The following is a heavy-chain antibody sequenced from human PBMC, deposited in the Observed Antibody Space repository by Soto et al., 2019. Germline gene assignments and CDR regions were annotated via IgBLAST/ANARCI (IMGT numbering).Heavy chain of an antibody. CDR1: GYTFTSYA. J-gene: IGHJ4*02. D-gene: IGHD3-22*01. CDR3: ARAEGYYSFDY. Sequence: QVQLVQSGAEVKKPGASVKVSCKASGYTFTSYAMHWVRQAPGQRLEWMGWINAGNGNTKYSQKFQGRVTITSDTSASTAYMEQSSLRSEDTAVYYCARAEGYYSFDYWGQGTLVTVSS. CDR2: INAGNGNT. V-gene: IGHV1-3*01.